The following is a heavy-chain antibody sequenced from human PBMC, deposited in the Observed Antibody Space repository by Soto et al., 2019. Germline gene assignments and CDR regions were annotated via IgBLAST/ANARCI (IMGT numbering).Heavy chain of an antibody. D-gene: IGHD1-1*01. CDR3: ARDSHDPSWVYMDV. J-gene: IGHJ6*03. V-gene: IGHV4-59*01. Sequence: SETLSLTCTVSGGSISSYYWSWIRQPPGKGLEWIGYIYYSGSTNYNPSLKSRVTISVDTSKNQFSLKLSSVTAADTAVYYCARDSHDPSWVYMDVWGKGTTVTVSS. CDR1: GGSISSYY. CDR2: IYYSGST.